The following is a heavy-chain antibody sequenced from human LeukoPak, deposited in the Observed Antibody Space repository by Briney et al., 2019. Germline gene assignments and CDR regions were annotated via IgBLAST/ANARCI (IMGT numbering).Heavy chain of an antibody. J-gene: IGHJ4*02. CDR2: ISTSSSSK. D-gene: IGHD3-9*01. CDR3: ARWDDLFSIDF. V-gene: IGHV3-21*01. Sequence: GGSLRLSCAVSGFTFSSYRVSWVRQAPGKGLEWVSSISTSSSSKYYADSVKGRFTISRDNAKNSLDLQMNSLRAEDTAVYYCARWDDLFSIDFWGQGTLVTVSS. CDR1: GFTFSSYR.